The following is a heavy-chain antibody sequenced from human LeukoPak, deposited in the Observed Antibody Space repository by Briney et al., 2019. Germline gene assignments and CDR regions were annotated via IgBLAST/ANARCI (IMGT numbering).Heavy chain of an antibody. Sequence: GGSLRPSCAASGFILSNYGLHWVRQGPGKGLEWLAVINYDGSNRYYADSVKGRFTISKDSSENTLYLQMNRLRADDTAIYYCARWGGTRQFYFDYWGQGTLATVSS. CDR2: INYDGSNR. CDR3: ARWGGTRQFYFDY. CDR1: GFILSNYG. D-gene: IGHD3-16*01. V-gene: IGHV3-33*01. J-gene: IGHJ4*02.